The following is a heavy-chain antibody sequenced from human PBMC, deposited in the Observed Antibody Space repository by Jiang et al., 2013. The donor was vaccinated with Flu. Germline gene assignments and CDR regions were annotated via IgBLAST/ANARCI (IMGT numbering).Heavy chain of an antibody. CDR2: IYYSGST. V-gene: IGHV4-59*01. Sequence: PGLVKPSETLSLICTVSGGSISSYYWSWIRQPPGKGLEWIGYIYYSGSTNYNPSLKSRVTISVDTSKNQFSLKLSSVTAADTAVYYCARGGLWFGETNWFDPWGQGTLVTVSS. J-gene: IGHJ5*02. CDR1: GGSISSYY. D-gene: IGHD3-10*01. CDR3: ARGGLWFGETNWFDP.